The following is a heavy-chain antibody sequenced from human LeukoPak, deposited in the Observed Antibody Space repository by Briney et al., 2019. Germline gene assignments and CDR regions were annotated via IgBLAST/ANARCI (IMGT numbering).Heavy chain of an antibody. V-gene: IGHV3-21*01. D-gene: IGHD2-15*01. CDR3: AKDNTKPVSCSGRRCFLGAFDP. CDR2: ISSSSSYM. J-gene: IGHJ3*01. CDR1: GFTFTSYS. Sequence: PGGSLRLSCAASGFTFTSYSMNWVRQAPGKGLEWVSSISSSSSYMYYADSVKGRFTISRDNAKNSLYLQMDSLRAEDTAVYYCAKDNTKPVSCSGRRCFLGAFDPWGQGTMVTVSS.